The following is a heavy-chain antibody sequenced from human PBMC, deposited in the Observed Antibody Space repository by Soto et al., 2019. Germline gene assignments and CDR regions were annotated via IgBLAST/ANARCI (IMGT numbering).Heavy chain of an antibody. CDR1: GDFINSGDYY. CDR3: ARSLSLTMVRDGLGGFDP. D-gene: IGHD3-10*01. J-gene: IGHJ5*02. V-gene: IGHV4-31*03. CDR2: IYHSGST. Sequence: SETLSLTCTVSGDFINSGDYYWTWIRQLPGKGLEWVGYIYHSGSTYYNPSLTSRLTMSVDTSRTQFSLNLSSVTAADTAVYYCARSLSLTMVRDGLGGFDPWGQGTLVTVSS.